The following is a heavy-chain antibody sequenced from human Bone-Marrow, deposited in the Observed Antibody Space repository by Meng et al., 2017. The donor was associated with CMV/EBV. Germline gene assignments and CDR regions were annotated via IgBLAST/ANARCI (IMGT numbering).Heavy chain of an antibody. CDR3: ARVRKAPAAPGAFDI. Sequence: ASVKVSCKASGYTFTSYDINWVRQATGQGLEWMGWMNPNSGNTGYAQKFQGRVTMTGDTSTSTVYMDLNSLRSEDTAVYYCARVRKAPAAPGAFDIWGQGTVVTVSS. CDR1: GYTFTSYD. V-gene: IGHV1-8*01. CDR2: MNPNSGNT. J-gene: IGHJ3*02. D-gene: IGHD2-2*01.